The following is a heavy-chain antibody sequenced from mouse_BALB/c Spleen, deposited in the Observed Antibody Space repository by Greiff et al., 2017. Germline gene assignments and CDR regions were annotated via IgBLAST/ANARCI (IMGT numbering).Heavy chain of an antibody. D-gene: IGHD5-5*01. J-gene: IGHJ3*01. CDR1: GYTFTNYW. V-gene: IGHV1-7*01. CDR3: AAGSFYLT. Sequence: QVQLKESGAELAKPGASVKMSCKASGYTFTNYWMHWVKQRPGQGLEWIGYINPSTGYTEYNQKFKEKATLTADKSSSTAYMQLSSLTSEDSAVYYCAAGSFYLTWGQGTLVTVSA. CDR2: INPSTGYT.